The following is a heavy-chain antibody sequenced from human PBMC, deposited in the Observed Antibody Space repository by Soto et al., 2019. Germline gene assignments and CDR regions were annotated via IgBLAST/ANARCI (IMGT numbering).Heavy chain of an antibody. CDR2: ISYDGSYK. V-gene: IGHV3-30*04. D-gene: IGHD3-16*01. Sequence: WGPLKHSCKDSGFTCSNHAMHWFRQSPGKGLEWVAMISYDGSYKYYPDSVKGRFTISRDNSKNTLFLQMNSLRAEDTFLYYCVAEVGARVCDDWGQGTRVTGS. J-gene: IGHJ3*01. CDR1: GFTCSNHA. CDR3: VAEVGARVCDD.